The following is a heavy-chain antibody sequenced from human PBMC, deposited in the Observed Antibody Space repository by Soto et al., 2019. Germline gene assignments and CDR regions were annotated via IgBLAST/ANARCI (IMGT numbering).Heavy chain of an antibody. D-gene: IGHD3-22*01. V-gene: IGHV3-30-3*01. J-gene: IGHJ4*02. CDR2: ISHDGSNN. CDR3: ARDAYGKRGYYYVAQRFFDY. CDR1: GFTFSTYA. Sequence: QVQLVESGGGVVQPGRSLRLSCAASGFTFSTYAMHWVRQAPGKGLEWVSFISHDGSNNYSADSVKGRFTISRDNSENTLYLQMNSLRADDTAVYYCARDAYGKRGYYYVAQRFFDYWGQGTLVTVSS.